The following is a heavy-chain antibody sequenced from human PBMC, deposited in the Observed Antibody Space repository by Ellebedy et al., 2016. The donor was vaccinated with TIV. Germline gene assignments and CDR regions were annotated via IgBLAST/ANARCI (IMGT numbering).Heavy chain of an antibody. D-gene: IGHD4-23*01. Sequence: AASVKVSCKASGYNFTIYGISWVRQAPGQGLEWMGWINPYNADTTYAQNFQGRVTMTTDTSTSTAYMEVNRLTSDDTAVNYCAREGHLRTLTYGGSPYYFDYWGQGTLVTVSS. CDR2: INPYNADT. CDR1: GYNFTIYG. CDR3: AREGHLRTLTYGGSPYYFDY. J-gene: IGHJ4*02. V-gene: IGHV1-18*04.